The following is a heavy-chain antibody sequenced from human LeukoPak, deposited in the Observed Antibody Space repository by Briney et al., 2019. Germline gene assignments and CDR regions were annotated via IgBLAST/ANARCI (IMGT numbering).Heavy chain of an antibody. V-gene: IGHV4-31*03. D-gene: IGHD6-19*01. CDR3: ARGSPQQWRYGMDV. Sequence: SQTLSLTCTVSGGSISSGGYYWSWIRQHPGKGLEWIGYIYYSGSTYYNPSLKSRFTISVYTSKNQLSLTLSSVTAADTAVYYCARGSPQQWRYGMDVWGQGTTVTVSS. CDR1: GGSISSGGYY. CDR2: IYYSGST. J-gene: IGHJ6*02.